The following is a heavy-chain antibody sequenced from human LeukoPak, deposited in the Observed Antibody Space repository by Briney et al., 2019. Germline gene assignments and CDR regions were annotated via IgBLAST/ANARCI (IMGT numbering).Heavy chain of an antibody. CDR3: ARGLGGIFFDY. CDR2: INHSGST. Sequence: PSGTLSLTCAVYGGSFSGYYWSWIRQPPGKGLEWIGEINHSGSTNYNPSLKSRVTISVDTSKNQFSLKLSSVTAADTAVYYCARGLGGIFFDYWGQGTLVTVSS. CDR1: GGSFSGYY. D-gene: IGHD4-23*01. V-gene: IGHV4-34*01. J-gene: IGHJ4*02.